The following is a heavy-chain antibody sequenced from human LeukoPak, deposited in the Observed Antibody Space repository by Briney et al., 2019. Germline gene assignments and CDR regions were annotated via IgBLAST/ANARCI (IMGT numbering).Heavy chain of an antibody. J-gene: IGHJ4*02. D-gene: IGHD7-27*01. CDR1: GLTFRSYW. Sequence: GGSLRLSCTFSGLTFRSYWMNWVRQAPGKGLEWVANINPGGNEIRSVDSVKGRSIISRDNAKNSLDLQMSSQRVEDTAVYYCMCWGTDNHWGQGILVTVSS. V-gene: IGHV3-7*01. CDR3: MCWGTDNH. CDR2: INPGGNEI.